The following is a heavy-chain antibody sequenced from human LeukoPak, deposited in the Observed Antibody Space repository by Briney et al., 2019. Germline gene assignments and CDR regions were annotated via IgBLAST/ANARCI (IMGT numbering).Heavy chain of an antibody. CDR1: GYTFTNYG. J-gene: IGHJ6*04. CDR3: ASATLRCSGGSCYEMDV. D-gene: IGHD2-15*01. V-gene: IGHV1-18*01. CDR2: INPHNGNT. Sequence: ASVKVSCKASGYTFTNYGISWVRQAPGQGLEWMGWINPHNGNTKYARKFQGRVTMTTDTSTNTAYMELRSLRSDDTAVYYCASATLRCSGGSCYEMDVWGKGTTVTVSS.